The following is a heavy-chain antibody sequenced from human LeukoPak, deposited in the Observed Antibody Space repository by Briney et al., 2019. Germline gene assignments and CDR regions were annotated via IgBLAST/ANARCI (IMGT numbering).Heavy chain of an antibody. Sequence: GSLRLSCAGSGFTFSSYSMGWVRQAPGKGLEWVANIKDSGIEKEYVDSVKGRFTISRVNAKNSLYLQMNSLRVEDTALYFCARWRGAQSEFDYWGQGTQVTVSS. D-gene: IGHD3-3*01. V-gene: IGHV3-7*01. CDR1: GFTFSSYS. CDR3: ARWRGAQSEFDY. CDR2: IKDSGIEK. J-gene: IGHJ4*02.